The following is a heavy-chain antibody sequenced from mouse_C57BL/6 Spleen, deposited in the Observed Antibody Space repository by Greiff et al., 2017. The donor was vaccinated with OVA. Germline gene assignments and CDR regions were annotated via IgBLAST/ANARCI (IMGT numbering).Heavy chain of an antibody. CDR1: GYSFTGYY. CDR2: INPSTGGT. V-gene: IGHV1-42*01. CDR3: ARDYGSSIDY. D-gene: IGHD1-1*01. Sequence: EVQLQQSGPELVKPGASVKISCKASGYSFTGYYMNWVKQSPEKSLEWIGEINPSTGGTTSNQKFKAKATLTVDKSSSTAYMQLKSLTSEDAAVYYCARDYGSSIDYWGQGTTLTVSS. J-gene: IGHJ2*01.